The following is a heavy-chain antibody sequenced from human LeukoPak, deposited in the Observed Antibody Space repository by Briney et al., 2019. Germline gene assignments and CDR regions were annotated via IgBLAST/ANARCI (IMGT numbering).Heavy chain of an antibody. V-gene: IGHV3-30*18. CDR1: GFIFSNYG. CDR3: AKDRRFAAAGQSGLVDY. Sequence: GRSLRLSCAASGFIFSNYGMHWVRQAPGKGLEGVGVVSDDGTNKHYADSVRGRFTISRDNSKNTLALQMNSLRGEDTAVYYCAKDRRFAAAGQSGLVDYWGQGTVVTVSS. J-gene: IGHJ4*02. CDR2: VSDDGTNK. D-gene: IGHD6-13*01.